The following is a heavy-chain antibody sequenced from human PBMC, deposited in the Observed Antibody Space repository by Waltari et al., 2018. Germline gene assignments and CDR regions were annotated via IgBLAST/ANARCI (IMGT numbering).Heavy chain of an antibody. CDR2: IIPIFGPA. J-gene: IGHJ6*02. CDR3: ARALEGSGWSRYYYGMDV. Sequence: QVQLVQSGAEVKKPGSSVKVSCKASGGTFSSYAISWVRQAPGQGLEWMGGIIPIFGPANYAQKFQGRVTITADESTSTAYMELSSLRSEDTAVYYCARALEGSGWSRYYYGMDVWGQGTTVTVSS. CDR1: GGTFSSYA. V-gene: IGHV1-69*12. D-gene: IGHD6-19*01.